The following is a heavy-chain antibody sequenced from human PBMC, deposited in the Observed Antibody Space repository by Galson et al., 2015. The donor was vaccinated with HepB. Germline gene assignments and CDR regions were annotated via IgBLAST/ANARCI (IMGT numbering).Heavy chain of an antibody. V-gene: IGHV3-48*02. J-gene: IGHJ4*02. CDR1: GFTFSSYN. CDR3: ASGNSGSYSDYFDY. D-gene: IGHD1-26*01. CDR2: ISSRSSTI. Sequence: SLRLSCAASGFTFSSYNMNWVRQAPGKGLEWVPYISSRSSTIYYADSVKGRFTISRDNAKNSLYLQMNSLRDEDTAVYYCASGNSGSYSDYFDYWGQGTLVTVSS.